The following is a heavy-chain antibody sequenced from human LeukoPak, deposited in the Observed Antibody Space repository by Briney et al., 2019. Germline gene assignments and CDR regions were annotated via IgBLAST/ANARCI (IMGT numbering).Heavy chain of an antibody. V-gene: IGHV1-69*05. D-gene: IGHD4-17*01. CDR2: IIPVFGTA. J-gene: IGHJ6*03. CDR1: GGTFSSYA. CDR3: ASNSMTTNYYYYMAV. Sequence: GASVKVSCKASGGTFSSYAISWVRQAPGQGLEWMGWIIPVFGTANYAQKFQGRVAITTDESTSTAYMELSSLRSEDTAVYYCASNSMTTNYYYYMAVWGKGTTVTVSS.